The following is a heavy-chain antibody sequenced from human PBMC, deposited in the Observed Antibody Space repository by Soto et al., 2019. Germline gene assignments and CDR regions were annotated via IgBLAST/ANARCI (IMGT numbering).Heavy chain of an antibody. CDR3: ARERPDGSRLDP. CDR2: IYYSGST. V-gene: IGHV4-30-4*01. J-gene: IGHJ5*02. CDR1: GGSISSGDYY. Sequence: QVQLQESGPGLVKPSQTLSLTCTGSGGSISSGDYYWSWIRQPPGKGLEWIGYIYYSGSTYYNPSLKSRVTISVETSKNQFSLKLRSVTAADTAVYYCARERPDGSRLDPWGQGTLVTVSS. D-gene: IGHD6-13*01.